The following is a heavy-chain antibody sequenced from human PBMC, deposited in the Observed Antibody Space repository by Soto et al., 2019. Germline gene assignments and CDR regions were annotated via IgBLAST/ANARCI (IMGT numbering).Heavy chain of an antibody. CDR1: GFTFSSYA. CDR2: TSYDGSNK. D-gene: IGHD3-3*01. Sequence: PGGSLRLSCAASGFTFSSYAMHWVRQAPGKGLEWVAVTSYDGSNKYYADSVKGRFTISRDNSKNTLYLQMNSLRAEDTAVYYCAGVSRYDFWGAKYWGQGTQVTVSS. J-gene: IGHJ4*01. CDR3: AGVSRYDFWGAKY. V-gene: IGHV3-30-3*01.